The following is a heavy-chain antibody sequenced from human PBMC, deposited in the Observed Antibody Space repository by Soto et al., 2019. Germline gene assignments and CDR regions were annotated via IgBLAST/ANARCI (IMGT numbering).Heavy chain of an antibody. CDR2: VNPNSGGT. D-gene: IGHD2-21*01. V-gene: IGHV1-2*02. Sequence: GASVKVSCKASGYTFTDYYIHWVRQAPGQGLEWMGWVNPNSGGTNYAQKFQGRVTMTRDTSISTACMDLSRLTSDDTAVYYCARGSDRGLDYWGQGTLVTVSS. CDR3: ARGSDRGLDY. CDR1: GYTFTDYY. J-gene: IGHJ4*02.